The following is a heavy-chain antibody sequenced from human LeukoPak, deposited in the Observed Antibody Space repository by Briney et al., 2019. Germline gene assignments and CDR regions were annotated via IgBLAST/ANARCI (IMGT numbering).Heavy chain of an antibody. Sequence: ASVKVSCKASGYTFTGYYMHWVRQAPGQGLEWMGWINPNSGGTNYAQKFQGRVTMTRDTSISTAYMELSRLRSDDTAVYYCARETSDIIAAAGLDYWGQGTLVTVSS. J-gene: IGHJ4*02. V-gene: IGHV1-2*02. D-gene: IGHD6-13*01. CDR1: GYTFTGYY. CDR3: ARETSDIIAAAGLDY. CDR2: INPNSGGT.